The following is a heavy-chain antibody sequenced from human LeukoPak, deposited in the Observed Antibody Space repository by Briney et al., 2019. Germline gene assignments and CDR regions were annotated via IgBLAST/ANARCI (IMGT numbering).Heavy chain of an antibody. J-gene: IGHJ6*02. D-gene: IGHD2-2*01. V-gene: IGHV3-30*02. Sequence: GGSLRLSCAASGFTFSSYGMHWVRQAPGKGLEWVAVIWYDGSNKYYADSVKGRFTISRDNSKNTLYLQMNSLRAEDTAVYYCAKAVVPAAIPLYYYYGMDVWGQGTTVTVSS. CDR3: AKAVVPAAIPLYYYYGMDV. CDR1: GFTFSSYG. CDR2: IWYDGSNK.